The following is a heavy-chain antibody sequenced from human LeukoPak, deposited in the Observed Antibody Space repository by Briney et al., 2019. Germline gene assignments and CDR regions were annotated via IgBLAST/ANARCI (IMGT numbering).Heavy chain of an antibody. Sequence: PSQTLSLTCTVSGGSISSGSYYWSWIRQPAGKGLEWIGRIDTSGNTNYNPSLKSRVIMSVDTSKNQFSLKLSSVTAADTAVYYCARVSLVRGAPDYYFDYWGQGTLVTVSS. V-gene: IGHV4-61*02. CDR3: ARVSLVRGAPDYYFDY. J-gene: IGHJ4*02. CDR2: IDTSGNT. D-gene: IGHD3-10*01. CDR1: GGSISSGSYY.